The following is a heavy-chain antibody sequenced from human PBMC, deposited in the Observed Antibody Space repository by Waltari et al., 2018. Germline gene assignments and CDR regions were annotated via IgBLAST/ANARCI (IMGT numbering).Heavy chain of an antibody. D-gene: IGHD2-15*01. CDR3: ARLLVRDRGAVVTQRYWYFDL. CDR2: INHSGST. CDR1: GGSFSGYY. V-gene: IGHV4-34*01. J-gene: IGHJ2*01. Sequence: QVQLQQWGAGLLKPSETLSLTCAVYGGSFSGYYWSWIRQPPGKGLAWIGEINHSGSTDYNPSLKSRVTISVDTSKNQFSLKLSSVTAADTAVYYCARLLVRDRGAVVTQRYWYFDLWGRGTLVTVSS.